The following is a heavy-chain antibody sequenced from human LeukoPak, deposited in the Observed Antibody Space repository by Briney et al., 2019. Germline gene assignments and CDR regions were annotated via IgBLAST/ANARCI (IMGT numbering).Heavy chain of an antibody. CDR2: ISSSGDTI. D-gene: IGHD1-1*01. CDR3: ATNLPSRNDGCPLFES. Sequence: GGSLRLSCVASGFIFSDYYMSWIRQAPEQGLEWLSYISSSGDTIYYADSVKGRFTISRDNAKNSLYLQINSLRVEDTAVYYCATNLPSRNDGCPLFESWGQGTLVTVSS. J-gene: IGHJ4*02. V-gene: IGHV3-11*01. CDR1: GFIFSDYY.